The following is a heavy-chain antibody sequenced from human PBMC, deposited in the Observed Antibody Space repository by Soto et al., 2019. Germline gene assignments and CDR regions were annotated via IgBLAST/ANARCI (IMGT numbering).Heavy chain of an antibody. J-gene: IGHJ6*02. D-gene: IGHD3-3*01. CDR3: TRDTDDFWGYGMDV. V-gene: IGHV3-49*03. Sequence: GGSLRLSCTASGFTVGDYAMSWFRQAPGKGLEWVGFIRSKAYGGTTEYAASVKGRFTISRDDSKSIAYLQMNSLKTEDTAVYYCTRDTDDFWGYGMDVWGQGTTVTVSS. CDR2: IRSKAYGGTT. CDR1: GFTVGDYA.